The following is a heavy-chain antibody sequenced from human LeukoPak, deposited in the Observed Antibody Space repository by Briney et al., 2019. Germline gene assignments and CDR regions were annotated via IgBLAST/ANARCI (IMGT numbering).Heavy chain of an antibody. D-gene: IGHD5-18*01. CDR2: INHSGST. CDR1: GGSFSGYY. J-gene: IGHJ2*01. V-gene: IGHV4-34*01. CDR3: ARGRGYSYGYLVARYFDL. Sequence: SETLSLTCAVYGGSFSGYYWSWIRQPPGKGLEWIGEINHSGSTNYNPSLKGRVTISVDTSKNQFSLKLSSVTAADTAVYYCARGRGYSYGYLVARYFDLWGRGTLVTVSS.